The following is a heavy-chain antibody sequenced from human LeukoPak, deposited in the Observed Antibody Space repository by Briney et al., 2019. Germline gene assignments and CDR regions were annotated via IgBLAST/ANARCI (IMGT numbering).Heavy chain of an antibody. J-gene: IGHJ4*02. Sequence: GGSLRLSCAASGFIFSNYAMSWVRQAPGKGLEWVSGIGGSGGSTYYADSVKGRFTISRDNSKKTLYLQMNSLRAEGTAVYYCAKRERESYNYGYPDYWGQGTLVTVSS. CDR2: IGGSGGST. V-gene: IGHV3-23*01. D-gene: IGHD5-18*01. CDR3: AKRERESYNYGYPDY. CDR1: GFIFSNYA.